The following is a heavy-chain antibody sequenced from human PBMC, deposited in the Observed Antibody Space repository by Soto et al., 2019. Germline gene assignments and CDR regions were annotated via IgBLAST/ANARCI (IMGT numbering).Heavy chain of an antibody. V-gene: IGHV4-30-2*01. Sequence: SETLTLTCAVSGGSISSGGYSWSWIRQPPWKGLEWIGYIYHSGSTYYNPSLKSRVTISVDRSKNQFSLKLSSVTAADTAVYYCAREPRGGYRRTYGMDVWGQGTTVTV. CDR1: GGSISSGGYS. D-gene: IGHD3-22*01. J-gene: IGHJ6*02. CDR2: IYHSGST. CDR3: AREPRGGYRRTYGMDV.